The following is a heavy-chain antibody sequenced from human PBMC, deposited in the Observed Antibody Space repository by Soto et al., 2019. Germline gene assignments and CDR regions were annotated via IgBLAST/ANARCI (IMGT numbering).Heavy chain of an antibody. J-gene: IGHJ2*01. CDR1: GYTFTSYY. CDR2: INPSGGST. D-gene: IGHD1-26*01. V-gene: IGHV1-46*01. CDR3: ARGGSPYWYFDL. Sequence: ASVKVSCKASGYTFTSYYMHWVRQAPGQGLEWMGIINPSGGSTSYAQKFQGRVTITRDTSASTAYMELSSLRSEDTAVYYCARGGSPYWYFDLWGRGTLVTVSS.